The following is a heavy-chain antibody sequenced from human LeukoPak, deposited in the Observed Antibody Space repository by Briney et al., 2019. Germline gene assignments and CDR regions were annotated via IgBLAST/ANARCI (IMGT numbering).Heavy chain of an antibody. V-gene: IGHV4-30-4*07. Sequence: SETLSLTCAVSGGSISSGGYSWSWIRQPPGKRLEWIGHIYSNGSTSNNPSLKSRVTISGDTSKNQFSLKLSSLTAADTAVYYCARAEYYYGSGSFDLWGQGTLVTASS. CDR1: GGSISSGGYS. CDR2: IYSNGST. J-gene: IGHJ4*02. D-gene: IGHD3-10*01. CDR3: ARAEYYYGSGSFDL.